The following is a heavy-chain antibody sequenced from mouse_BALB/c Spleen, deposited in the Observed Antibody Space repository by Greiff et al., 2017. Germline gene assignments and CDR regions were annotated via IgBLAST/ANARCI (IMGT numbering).Heavy chain of an antibody. V-gene: IGHV5-6-3*01. Sequence: EVQGVESGGGLVQPGGSLKLSCAASGFTFSSYGMSWVRQTPDKRLELVATINSNGGSTYYPDSVKGRFTISRDNAKNTLYLQMSSLKSEDTAMYYCARDYGSYYAMDYWGQGTSVTVSS. D-gene: IGHD1-1*01. CDR2: INSNGGST. CDR1: GFTFSSYG. CDR3: ARDYGSYYAMDY. J-gene: IGHJ4*01.